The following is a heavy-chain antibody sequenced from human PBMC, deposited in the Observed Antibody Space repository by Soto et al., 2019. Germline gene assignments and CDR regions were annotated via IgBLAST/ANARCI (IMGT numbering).Heavy chain of an antibody. Sequence: EVQLLESGGGLVQPGGSLRLSCAASGFTFSSYAMSWVRQAPRHAPEWVSAISGSGGSTYYADSVKGRFTISRDNSKNTLYLQMNSLRAEDTAVYYCAKGTMVRGVITGFDYWGQGTLVTVSS. CDR3: AKGTMVRGVITGFDY. CDR1: GFTFSSYA. D-gene: IGHD3-10*01. J-gene: IGHJ4*02. V-gene: IGHV3-23*01. CDR2: ISGSGGST.